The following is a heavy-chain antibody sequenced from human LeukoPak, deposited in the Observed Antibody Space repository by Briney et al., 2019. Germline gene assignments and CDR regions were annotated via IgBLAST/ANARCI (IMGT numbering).Heavy chain of an antibody. J-gene: IGHJ5*02. CDR2: ISSSSYI. CDR3: ARGGVPAANNWFDP. D-gene: IGHD2-2*01. CDR1: GFTFSSYS. Sequence: GGSLRLSCAASGFTFSSYSMNWVRQAPGKGLEWVSSISSSSYIYYADSVKGRFTISRDNAKNSLYLQMNSLRAEDTAVYYCARGGVPAANNWFDPWGQGTLVTVSS. V-gene: IGHV3-21*01.